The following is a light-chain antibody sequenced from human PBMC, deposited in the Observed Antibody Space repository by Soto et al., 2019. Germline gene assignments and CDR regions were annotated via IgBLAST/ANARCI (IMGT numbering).Light chain of an antibody. CDR2: KAS. J-gene: IGKJ1*01. V-gene: IGKV1-5*03. CDR1: QSINIW. CDR3: QQYNDYSPWT. Sequence: DIQMTQSPSTLSASVGDRVTITCRASQSINIWLAWYQQKPGKAPKLLIYKASTLESGVPSRFSGSGSGTEFPLTISSLQPDDFATYYCQQYNDYSPWTFGQGTKVEIK.